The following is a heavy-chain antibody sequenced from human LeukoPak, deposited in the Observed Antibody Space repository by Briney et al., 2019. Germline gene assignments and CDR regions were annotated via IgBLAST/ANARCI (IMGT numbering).Heavy chain of an antibody. CDR3: AKDLDHLSSGWYATYYYYYYGMDV. J-gene: IGHJ6*02. CDR2: ISYDGSNK. V-gene: IGHV3-30*18. CDR1: GFTFSSYG. Sequence: GGSLRLSCAASGFTFSSYGMHWVRQAPGKGLEWVAVISYDGSNKYYADSVKGRFTISRDNSKNTLYLQMNSLRAEDTAVYYCAKDLDHLSSGWYATYYYYYYGMDVWGQGTTVTVSS. D-gene: IGHD6-19*01.